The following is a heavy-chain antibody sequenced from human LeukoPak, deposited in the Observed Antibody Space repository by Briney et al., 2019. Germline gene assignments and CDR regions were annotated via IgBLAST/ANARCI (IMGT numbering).Heavy chain of an antibody. J-gene: IGHJ5*02. Sequence: GGSLRLSWAASGXTVSSNYMSWVRQAPGKGLEWVCVIYAGGTTYYADSVKGRFTISRDSAKNSLYLQMDSLRDEDTAMYYCAREFPPHCSSTSCYPDHWGQGTLVTVAS. CDR1: GXTVSSNY. V-gene: IGHV3-53*01. D-gene: IGHD2-2*01. CDR2: IYAGGTT. CDR3: AREFPPHCSSTSCYPDH.